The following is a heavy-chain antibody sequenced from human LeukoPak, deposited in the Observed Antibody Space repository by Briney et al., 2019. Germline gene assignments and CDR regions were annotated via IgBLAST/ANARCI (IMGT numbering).Heavy chain of an antibody. D-gene: IGHD4-17*01. CDR2: ISSSGSTI. Sequence: GGSLRLSCAASGFTVSSNYMSWIRQAPGKGLEWVSYISSSGSTIYYADSVKGRFTISRDNAKNSLYLQMNSLRAEDTAVYYCATQGNYDYGDFDYWGQGTLVTVSS. J-gene: IGHJ4*02. CDR1: GFTVSSNY. V-gene: IGHV3-11*01. CDR3: ATQGNYDYGDFDY.